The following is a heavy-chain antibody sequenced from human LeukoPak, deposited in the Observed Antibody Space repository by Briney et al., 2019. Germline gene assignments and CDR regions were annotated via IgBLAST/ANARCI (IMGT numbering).Heavy chain of an antibody. V-gene: IGHV4-59*01. J-gene: IGHJ5*02. CDR1: GGSISSYY. CDR2: IYYSGST. D-gene: IGHD3-22*01. Sequence: SKTLSLTCTVSGGSISSYYWSWIRQPPGKGLEWIGYIYYSGSTNYNPSLKSRVTISVDTSKNQFSLKLSSVTAADTAVYYCARITMIGNWFDPWGQGTLVTVSS. CDR3: ARITMIGNWFDP.